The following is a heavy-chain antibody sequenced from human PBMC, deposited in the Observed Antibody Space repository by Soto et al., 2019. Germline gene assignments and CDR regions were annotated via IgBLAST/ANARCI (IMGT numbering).Heavy chain of an antibody. V-gene: IGHV4-34*01. D-gene: IGHD3-10*01. Sequence: QVQLQQWGAGLLKPSETLSLTCAVYGGSFSGYQWSWIRQTPGKGLEWIGEINDSGNINYNPSLKSRVTILVDTAKKQSAVKRSSVTAADTAVYYCARGLIVWFGELSRRGGYYYDMDVWGKGTTVTVSS. CDR1: GGSFSGYQ. CDR3: ARGLIVWFGELSRRGGYYYDMDV. J-gene: IGHJ6*03. CDR2: INDSGNI.